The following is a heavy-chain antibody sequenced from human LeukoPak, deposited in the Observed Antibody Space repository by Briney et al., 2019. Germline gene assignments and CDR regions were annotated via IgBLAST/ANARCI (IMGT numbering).Heavy chain of an antibody. Sequence: GGSLRLSCAASGFTFSNAWMSWVRQAPGKGLEWVGRIKSKTDGGTTDYAAPVKGRFTISRDDSKNTLYLQMNSLKTEDTAVYYCTTEYYYDSSGYYYGDFDYWGQGTLVTVPS. CDR2: IKSKTDGGTT. CDR1: GFTFSNAW. CDR3: TTEYYYDSSGYYYGDFDY. V-gene: IGHV3-15*01. D-gene: IGHD3-22*01. J-gene: IGHJ4*02.